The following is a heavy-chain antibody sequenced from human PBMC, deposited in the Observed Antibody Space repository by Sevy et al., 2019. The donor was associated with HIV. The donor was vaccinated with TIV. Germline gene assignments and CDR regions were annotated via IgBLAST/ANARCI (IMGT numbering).Heavy chain of an antibody. Sequence: GGSLRLSCAASGFTFSSYAMHWVRQAPGKALEWVAVISYDGNNKYLADSVKDRFTISRDNSKNTLYLQMNSLRAEDMAVYYCARDGSSGGLFLKDYYYFGMDVWGQGTTVTVSS. D-gene: IGHD3-16*01. CDR3: ARDGSSGGLFLKDYYYFGMDV. CDR1: GFTFSSYA. CDR2: ISYDGNNK. V-gene: IGHV3-30*04. J-gene: IGHJ6*02.